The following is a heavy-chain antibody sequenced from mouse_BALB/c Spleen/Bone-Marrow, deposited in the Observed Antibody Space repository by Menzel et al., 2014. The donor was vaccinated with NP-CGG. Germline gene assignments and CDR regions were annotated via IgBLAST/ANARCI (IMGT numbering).Heavy chain of an antibody. CDR3: ARDGDGFAY. V-gene: IGHV1-26*01. D-gene: IGHD2-13*01. J-gene: IGHJ3*01. CDR1: GYSFTGYT. Sequence: VQLKHSGPELVKPGASMKISCKASGYSFTGYTMNWVKQSHGKNLERIGLINPYNGGTSYNQKVKGKATLTVDKSSSTAYMELLSLTSEDSAVYYCARDGDGFAYWGQGTLVTVSA. CDR2: INPYNGGT.